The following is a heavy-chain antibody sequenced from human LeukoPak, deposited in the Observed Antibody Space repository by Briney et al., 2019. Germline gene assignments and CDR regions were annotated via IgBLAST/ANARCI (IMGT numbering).Heavy chain of an antibody. CDR1: GGSISSYY. V-gene: IGHV4-59*01. CDR3: ARTHEYYYDSSGYYFDY. CDR2: IYYSGST. D-gene: IGHD3-22*01. J-gene: IGHJ4*02. Sequence: SETLSLTCTVSGGSISSYYWSWIRQPPGKGLEWIGYIYYSGSTNYNPSLKSRVTISVDTSKYQFSLKLSSVTAADTAVYYCARTHEYYYDSSGYYFDYWGQGTLVTVSS.